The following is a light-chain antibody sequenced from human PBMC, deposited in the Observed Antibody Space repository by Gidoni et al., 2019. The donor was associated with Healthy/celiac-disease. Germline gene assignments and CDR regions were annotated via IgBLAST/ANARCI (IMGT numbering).Light chain of an antibody. J-gene: IGLJ3*02. Sequence: GTSSDVGGYNYVSWYQQHPGKAPKLMIYDVSKRPSGVPDRFSGSESGNTASLTISGLQAEDEADYYCCSYAGSSWVFGGGTKLTVL. CDR3: CSYAGSSWV. CDR2: DVS. CDR1: SSDVGGYNY. V-gene: IGLV2-11*01.